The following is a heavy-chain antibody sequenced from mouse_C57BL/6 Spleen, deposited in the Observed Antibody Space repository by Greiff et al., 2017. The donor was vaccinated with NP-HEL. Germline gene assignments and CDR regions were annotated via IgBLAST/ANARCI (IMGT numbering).Heavy chain of an antibody. D-gene: IGHD1-1*01. Sequence: EVKLMESGGDLVKPGGSLKLSCAASGFTFSSYGMSWVRQTPDKRLEWVATISSGGSYTYYPASVKGRFTISRDNAKNTLYLQMSSLKSEDTAMYYCARLLTTVVGGGWYFDVWGTGTTVTVSS. CDR3: ARLLTTVVGGGWYFDV. V-gene: IGHV5-6*01. CDR2: ISSGGSYT. J-gene: IGHJ1*03. CDR1: GFTFSSYG.